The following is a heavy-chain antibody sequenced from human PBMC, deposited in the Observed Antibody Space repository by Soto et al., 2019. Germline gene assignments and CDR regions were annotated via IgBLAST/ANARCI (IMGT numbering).Heavy chain of an antibody. Sequence: EVQLLESGGGLVQPGESLRLSCAASGFTFTTYAMSWLRQAPGKGREWVSAISGSGGSTYYADSVTGPFTISGYKSKNRLYRQMNGLRAADTAIYDGASRAKGVGATPSWYFDLWGGGTLGTVSS. J-gene: IGHJ2*01. D-gene: IGHD1-26*01. CDR2: ISGSGGST. CDR3: ASRAKGVGATPSWYFDL. CDR1: GFTFTTYA. V-gene: IGHV3-23*01.